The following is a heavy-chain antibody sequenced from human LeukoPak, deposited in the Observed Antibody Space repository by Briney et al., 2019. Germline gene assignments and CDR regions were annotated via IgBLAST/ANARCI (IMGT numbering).Heavy chain of an antibody. J-gene: IGHJ6*03. CDR2: IYTSGST. V-gene: IGHV4-61*02. Sequence: PSQTLSLTCTVSGGSISSGSYYWSWIRQPAGKGLEWIGRIYTSGSTNYNPSLKGRVTISVDTSKNQFSLKLSSVTAADTAVYYCAKDHSYCSSTSCYGNYYYYYMDVWGKGTTVTVSS. CDR1: GGSISSGSYY. CDR3: AKDHSYCSSTSCYGNYYYYYMDV. D-gene: IGHD2-2*01.